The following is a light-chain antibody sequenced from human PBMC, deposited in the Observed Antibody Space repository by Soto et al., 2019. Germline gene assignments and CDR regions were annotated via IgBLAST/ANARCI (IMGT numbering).Light chain of an antibody. J-gene: IGLJ2*01. CDR1: SSNIGAGYD. CDR3: QSYDSSLSGGVV. V-gene: IGLV1-40*01. Sequence: QSVLTQPPSVSGAPGQRVTISCTGSSSNIGAGYDVHWYQQLPGTAPKLIIYGNSNRPSGVPDRFSGSKSGTSASLAITGLQAEDEADYYCQSYDSSLSGGVVFGGGTKLTVL. CDR2: GNS.